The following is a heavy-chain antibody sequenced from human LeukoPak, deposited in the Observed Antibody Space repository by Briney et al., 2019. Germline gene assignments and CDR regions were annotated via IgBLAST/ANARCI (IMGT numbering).Heavy chain of an antibody. CDR2: IYTSGST. J-gene: IGHJ4*02. Sequence: SQTLSLTCTVSGGSISGASYYWSWIRQPAGKGLEWIGRIYTSGSTSYNPSLKSRVTISLDTSKNQFSLKLSSVTAADTAIYYCARLYGSGTSDDCWGQGTLVTVSS. V-gene: IGHV4-61*02. D-gene: IGHD3-10*01. CDR1: GGSISGASYY. CDR3: ARLYGSGTSDDC.